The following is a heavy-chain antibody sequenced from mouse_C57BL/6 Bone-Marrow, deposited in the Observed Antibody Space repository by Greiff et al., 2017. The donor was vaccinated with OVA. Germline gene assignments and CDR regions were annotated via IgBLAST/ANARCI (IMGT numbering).Heavy chain of an antibody. CDR1: GYSFTGSY. CDR3: ARSYYGSSYRY. J-gene: IGHJ2*01. CDR2: INPSTGGT. V-gene: IGHV1-42*01. D-gene: IGHD1-1*01. Sequence: VQLQRSGPELVKPGASVQISCKASGYSFTGSYMNWVKQSPEKSLEWIGEINPSTGGTTYNQTLKAKATLTVDKSASTAYMQLKSLTSDDSAVYYCARSYYGSSYRYWRQGTTLTVSS.